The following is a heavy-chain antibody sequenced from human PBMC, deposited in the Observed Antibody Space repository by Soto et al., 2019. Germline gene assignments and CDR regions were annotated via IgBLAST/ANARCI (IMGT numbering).Heavy chain of an antibody. CDR3: ARPANTVADHFDL. CDR2: IYPSDSDT. V-gene: IGHV5-51*01. CDR1: GYTFTIYW. J-gene: IGHJ4*02. D-gene: IGHD4-17*01. Sequence: GESLKISCQVSGYTFTIYWIGWVRQMPGKGLEWMGIIYPSDSDTRYSPSFQGQVTISADQSINTAYLQWDSLKASDTAIYYCARPANTVADHFDLWGQGTPVTVAA.